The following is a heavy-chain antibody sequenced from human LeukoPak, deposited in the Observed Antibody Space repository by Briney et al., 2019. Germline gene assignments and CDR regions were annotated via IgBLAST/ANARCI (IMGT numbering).Heavy chain of an antibody. V-gene: IGHV3-33*01. D-gene: IGHD3-22*01. CDR3: ARDLFFDYYDSSEYSY. CDR2: IWYDGSNK. Sequence: GGSLRLSCAASGFTFSSYGMHWVRQAPGKGLEWVAVIWYDGSNKYYADSVKGRFTISRDNSKNTLYLQMNSLRAEDTAVYYCARDLFFDYYDSSEYSYWGQGTLVTVSS. J-gene: IGHJ4*02. CDR1: GFTFSSYG.